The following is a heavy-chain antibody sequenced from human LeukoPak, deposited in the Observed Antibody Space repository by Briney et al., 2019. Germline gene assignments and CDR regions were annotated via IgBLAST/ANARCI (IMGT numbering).Heavy chain of an antibody. CDR1: GGSISSDGYS. D-gene: IGHD3-16*02. CDR2: IYHSGST. J-gene: IGHJ4*02. V-gene: IGHV4-30-2*01. Sequence: SQTLSLTCAVSGGSISSDGYSWSWIRPPPGKGLEWFGYIYHSGSTNYNPSLKSRVTISVDRSKNQFSLKLSSVTAADTAVYYCARAAYYDYVWGSYRSYFDYWGQGTLVTVSS. CDR3: ARAAYYDYVWGSYRSYFDY.